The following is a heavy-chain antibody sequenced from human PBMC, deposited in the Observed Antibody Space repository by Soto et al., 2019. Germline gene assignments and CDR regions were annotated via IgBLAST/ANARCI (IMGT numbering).Heavy chain of an antibody. CDR1: GASISSGDYY. D-gene: IGHD5-12*01. V-gene: IGHV4-31*03. CDR2: IFYPGGT. J-gene: IGHJ4*02. CDR3: ARDRGATIFDF. Sequence: QVQLQESGPGLVKPSQTLSLTCTVSGASISSGDYYWSWIRQHPGRGLEWIGYIFYPGGTFYTPSLKSRVTMSVDTSKNQFSLKLTSVTAADTAVYFCARDRGATIFDFWGRGTLVTVSS.